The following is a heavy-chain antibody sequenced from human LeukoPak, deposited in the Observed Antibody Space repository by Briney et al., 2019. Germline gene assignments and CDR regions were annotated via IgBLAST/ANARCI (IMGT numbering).Heavy chain of an antibody. V-gene: IGHV1-2*02. CDR1: GYTFAGYY. CDR2: INPNSGGT. J-gene: IGHJ4*02. CDR3: ARGIFDY. Sequence: GASVKVSCKASGYTFAGYYMHWVRQAPGQGLEWMGWINPNSGGTNYAQKFQGRVTMTRDTSTSTVYMELSSLRSEDTAVYYCARGIFDYWGQGTLVTVSS.